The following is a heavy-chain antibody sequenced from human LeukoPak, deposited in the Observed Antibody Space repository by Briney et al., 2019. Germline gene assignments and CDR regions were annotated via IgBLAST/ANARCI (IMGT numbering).Heavy chain of an antibody. J-gene: IGHJ4*02. CDR1: GYTFTSYD. CDR3: ARLEGRGYSSSSS. CDR2: INPNSGGT. Sequence: ASVKVSCKASGYTFTSYDINWVRQATGQGLEWMGWINPNSGGTNYAQKFQGRVTMTRDTSISTAYMELSRLRSDDTAVYYCARLEGRGYSSSSSWGQGTLVTVSS. D-gene: IGHD6-6*01. V-gene: IGHV1-2*02.